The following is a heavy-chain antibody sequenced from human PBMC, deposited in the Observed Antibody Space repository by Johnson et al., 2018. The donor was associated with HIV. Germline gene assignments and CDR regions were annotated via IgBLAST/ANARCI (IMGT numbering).Heavy chain of an antibody. CDR3: AKVSSWYFLRAFDI. V-gene: IGHV3-30-3*01. J-gene: IGHJ3*02. CDR2: ISYDGSNQ. D-gene: IGHD6-13*01. CDR1: GFTFSSYA. Sequence: QVQLVESGGGVVQPGMSLRLSCAASGFTFSSYAMHWVRQAPGKGLEWVAVISYDGSNQYYADSVKGRFTISRDNSKNTLYLQMNSLRAEDTAVYYCAKVSSWYFLRAFDIWGQGTMVTVSS.